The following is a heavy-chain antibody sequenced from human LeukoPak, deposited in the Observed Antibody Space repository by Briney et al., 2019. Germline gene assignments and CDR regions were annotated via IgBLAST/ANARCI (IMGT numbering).Heavy chain of an antibody. D-gene: IGHD4-23*01. Sequence: PSGTLSLTCTVSGGSISSYYWSWIRQPPGKGLEYIGYVFYSGSTNYNPSLKSRVTVSLDTSKNQFSLKLNSVAPADTAVYYCARGDYGGNSGLGFDYWGQGTLVTVSS. J-gene: IGHJ4*02. V-gene: IGHV4-59*01. CDR3: ARGDYGGNSGLGFDY. CDR1: GGSISSYY. CDR2: VFYSGST.